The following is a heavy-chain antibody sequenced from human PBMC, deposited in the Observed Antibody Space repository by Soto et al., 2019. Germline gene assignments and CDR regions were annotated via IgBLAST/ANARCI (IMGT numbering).Heavy chain of an antibody. CDR1: GFSLSNARMG. V-gene: IGHV2-26*01. CDR2: IFSNDEK. J-gene: IGHJ2*01. D-gene: IGHD2-21*02. Sequence: QVTLKESGPVLVKPTETLTLTCTVSGFSLSNARMGDSWIRQPPGKALEWLAHIFSNDEKSYSTSLKSRLTISKDTSKSQVVLTMTNMDPVDTATYYCARISFVVTPFWYFDLWGRGTLVTVSS. CDR3: ARISFVVTPFWYFDL.